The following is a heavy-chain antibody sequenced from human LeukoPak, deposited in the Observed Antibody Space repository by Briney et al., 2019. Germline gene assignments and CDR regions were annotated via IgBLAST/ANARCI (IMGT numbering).Heavy chain of an antibody. Sequence: SETLSLTCTVSGGSISSHYWNWIRQPPGKGLEWIGYIYSSGSTNYNPSLKSRVTISLDTSKNEFSLRLSSATAADTALYYCARASTSSLPFLIWGRGTLVTVSS. D-gene: IGHD2-2*01. J-gene: IGHJ4*02. CDR3: ARASTSSLPFLI. CDR1: GGSISSHY. V-gene: IGHV4-59*11. CDR2: IYSSGST.